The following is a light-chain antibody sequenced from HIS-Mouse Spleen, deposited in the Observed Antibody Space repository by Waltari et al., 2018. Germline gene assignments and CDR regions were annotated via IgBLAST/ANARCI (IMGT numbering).Light chain of an antibody. CDR2: GAS. CDR3: QQYGSSWT. CDR1: QSVSRSY. J-gene: IGKJ1*01. V-gene: IGKV3-20*01. Sequence: EIVLTQSPGTLSFSPGERATLSCRASQSVSRSYLAWYQRKPGQAPRLLIYGASSRATGIPDRFSGSGSGTDFTLTISRLEPEDFAVYYCQQYGSSWTFGQGTKVEIK.